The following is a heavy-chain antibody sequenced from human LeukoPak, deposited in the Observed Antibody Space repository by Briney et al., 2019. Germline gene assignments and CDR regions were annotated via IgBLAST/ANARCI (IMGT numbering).Heavy chain of an antibody. V-gene: IGHV3-33*01. CDR2: IWYDGSNK. CDR3: ARDPNTDYYDSWYYFDC. D-gene: IGHD3-22*01. Sequence: GRSLRLSCAASGFTFSSYGMHWVRQAPGKGLEWVAVIWYDGSNKYYADSVKGRFTISRDNSKNTLYLQMNSLRAEDTAVYYCARDPNTDYYDSWYYFDCWGQGTLVTVSS. J-gene: IGHJ4*02. CDR1: GFTFSSYG.